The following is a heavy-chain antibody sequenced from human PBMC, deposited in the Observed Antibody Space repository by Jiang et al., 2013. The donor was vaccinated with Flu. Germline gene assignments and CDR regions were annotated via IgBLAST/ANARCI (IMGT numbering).Heavy chain of an antibody. V-gene: IGHV5-51*01. CDR1: GYSFTNYW. CDR2: IYPGDSNT. D-gene: IGHD3/OR15-3a*01. CDR3: TRALNGLFYFDY. Sequence: GAEVKKPGESLKMSCQGAGYSFTNYWIGWVRQMPGKGLEWMGIIYPGDSNTKYNPPFQGQVTISVDKSISTAYLQWSSLKASDTAMYYCTRALNGLFYFDYWGQGPSHRLL. J-gene: IGHJ4*02.